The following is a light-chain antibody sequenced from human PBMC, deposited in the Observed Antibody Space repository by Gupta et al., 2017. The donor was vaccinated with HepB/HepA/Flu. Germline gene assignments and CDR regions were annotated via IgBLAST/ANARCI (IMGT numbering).Light chain of an antibody. J-gene: IGLJ1*01. CDR3: EAWDDSLHGFYV. CDR1: SSNIGSNI. Sequence: QSVLTQPPSASGTPGQTITISCSGSSSNIGSNIVNWYQKFPGMAPKLLIFRDNQRPSGVSDRFSASKSSTSASLAISGLQAEEEADYYCEAWDDSLHGFYVFGTGTKVSV. V-gene: IGLV1-44*01. CDR2: RDN.